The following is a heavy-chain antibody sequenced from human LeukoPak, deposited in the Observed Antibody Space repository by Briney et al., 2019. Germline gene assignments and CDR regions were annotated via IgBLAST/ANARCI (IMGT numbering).Heavy chain of an antibody. V-gene: IGHV1-8*01. Sequence: ASVNVSCKASGYTFTSFDFNWVRQATGQGLEWMGWMKSNNGHTGYAQKFQGRVTMTRDTSISTAYMELSSLTFEDTAVYYCARGPPNWGMVGYWGQGTLVTVSS. CDR1: GYTFTSFD. D-gene: IGHD7-27*01. CDR3: ARGPPNWGMVGY. CDR2: MKSNNGHT. J-gene: IGHJ4*02.